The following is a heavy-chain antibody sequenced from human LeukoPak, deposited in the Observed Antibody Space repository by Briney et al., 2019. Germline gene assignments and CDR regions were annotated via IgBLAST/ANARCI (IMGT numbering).Heavy chain of an antibody. CDR1: GGSFTNYY. V-gene: IGHV4-34*01. CDR3: ARGPGTVGLSP. Sequence: SETLSLTCNVSGGSFTNYYWSWIRQTPEKGPEWTGQINHSGDTSYNPSLRSRITLSVDRSKNQFSLKVTSVTAADTGVYYCARGPGTVGLSPWGQGTLVTVSS. J-gene: IGHJ5*02. CDR2: INHSGDT. D-gene: IGHD1/OR15-1a*01.